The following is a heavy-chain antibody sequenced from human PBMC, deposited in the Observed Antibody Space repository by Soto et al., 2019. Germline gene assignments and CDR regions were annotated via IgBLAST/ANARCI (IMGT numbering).Heavy chain of an antibody. J-gene: IGHJ4*02. CDR1: GWSFSGYY. D-gene: IGHD3-3*01. Sequence: SETLSLTCAVYGWSFSGYYWSWIRQPPGKGLEWIGEINHSGSTNYNPSLKSRVTISVDTSKNQFSLKLSSVTAADTAVYYCAARYYDFWSGYYQLGNFDYWGQGTLVTVSS. CDR2: INHSGST. V-gene: IGHV4-34*01. CDR3: AARYYDFWSGYYQLGNFDY.